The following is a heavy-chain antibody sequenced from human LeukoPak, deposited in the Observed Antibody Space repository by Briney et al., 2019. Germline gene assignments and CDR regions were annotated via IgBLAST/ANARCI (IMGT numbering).Heavy chain of an antibody. CDR2: ISGSDSSI. V-gene: IGHV3-11*04. CDR3: ARNHGDY. CDR1: GFTFSDLY. Sequence: GGSLRLSCAASGFTFSDLYMSWIRQAPGKGLEWVSYISGSDSSIYYADSMRGRFTISRDNAKNSLYLQMNSLRVEDTAVYYCARNHGDYWGQGTLVTVSS. J-gene: IGHJ4*02. D-gene: IGHD1-14*01.